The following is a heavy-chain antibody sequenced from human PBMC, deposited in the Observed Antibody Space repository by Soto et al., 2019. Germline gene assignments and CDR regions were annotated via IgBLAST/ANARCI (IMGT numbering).Heavy chain of an antibody. Sequence: EGSLGLYCYGSGFTFSDYYISWIRQAPGKGLEWISYSSNSGTFSRYADSVKGRFSISRDNTKNLLYLQMNSLRAEDTAVYYCARSGDNYNRLDYWGPGTPVTVSS. CDR1: GFTFSDYY. D-gene: IGHD1-1*01. V-gene: IGHV3-11*06. J-gene: IGHJ4*02. CDR2: SSNSGTFS. CDR3: ARSGDNYNRLDY.